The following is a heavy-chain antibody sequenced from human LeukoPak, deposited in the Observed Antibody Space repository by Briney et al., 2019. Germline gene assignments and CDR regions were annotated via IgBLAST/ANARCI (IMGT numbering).Heavy chain of an antibody. Sequence: PGASLRLSCAASGFTLSSYEMNWVRQAPGKGLVWVSYISPGRTIYYADSVKGRFTISRDNAKNSLYLQMNSLRAEDTAVYYCARANYYDTSGFDYWGQGTLVTVSS. CDR2: ISPGRTI. CDR1: GFTLSSYE. CDR3: ARANYYDTSGFDY. J-gene: IGHJ4*02. V-gene: IGHV3-48*03. D-gene: IGHD3-22*01.